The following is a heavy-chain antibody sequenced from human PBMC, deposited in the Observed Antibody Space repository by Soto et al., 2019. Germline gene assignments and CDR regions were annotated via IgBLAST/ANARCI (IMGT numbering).Heavy chain of an antibody. J-gene: IGHJ3*02. CDR1: DFTFSSYS. CDR3: ARDKLTGDSWEAFDI. Sequence: EMQLLQSGGGFVRPGGSLRLSCGASDFTFSSYSLSWVRQAPGKGLEWISYIDTAGGTVYYGDSVWGRFTISRDNARNSLYLQMNSLRGEDTAVYYCARDKLTGDSWEAFDIWGQGTVVTVSS. D-gene: IGHD7-27*01. V-gene: IGHV3-48*01. CDR2: IDTAGGTV.